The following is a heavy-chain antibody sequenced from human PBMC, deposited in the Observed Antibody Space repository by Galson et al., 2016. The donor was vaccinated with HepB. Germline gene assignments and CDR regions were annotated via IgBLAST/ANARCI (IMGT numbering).Heavy chain of an antibody. Sequence: SLRLSCAASGFTFDDYVLHWVRQAPGKGLEWVSLISWDGGSTFYADSVKGRFTISRDNSKNSLFLQMDSLRTEDTAFYYCATISTGDYYFNYWGHGTLVTFSS. D-gene: IGHD2-21*02. CDR2: ISWDGGST. J-gene: IGHJ4*01. CDR3: ATISTGDYYFNY. CDR1: GFTFDDYV. V-gene: IGHV3-43*01.